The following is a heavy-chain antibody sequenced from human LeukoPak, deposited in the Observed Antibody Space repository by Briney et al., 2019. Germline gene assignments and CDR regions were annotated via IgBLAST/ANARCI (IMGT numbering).Heavy chain of an antibody. CDR1: GFSLSTSGVG. Sequence: SGPTLVNPTQTLTLTCTFSGFSLSTSGVGVGWIRQPPGKALEWLALIYWDDDKRYSPPLKSRLTITKDTSKNQVVLTMTNVDPVDTAPYYCAHTTNLGYSYGVGFDYWGQGTLVTVSS. CDR3: AHTTNLGYSYGVGFDY. CDR2: IYWDDDK. J-gene: IGHJ4*02. D-gene: IGHD5-18*01. V-gene: IGHV2-5*02.